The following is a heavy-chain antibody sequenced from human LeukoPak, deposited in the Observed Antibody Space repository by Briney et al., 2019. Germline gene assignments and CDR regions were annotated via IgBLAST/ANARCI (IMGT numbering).Heavy chain of an antibody. J-gene: IGHJ4*02. CDR2: ISGSGVNT. Sequence: SGGSLRLSCAASGFTFSSYATSWVRQAPGKGLEWVSAISGSGVNTYYADSVKGRFTISRDNAKNSLYLQMNSLRAEDTALYYCAKDLSWQWLGGGPLVYWGQGTLVTVSS. D-gene: IGHD6-19*01. CDR1: GFTFSSYA. V-gene: IGHV3-23*01. CDR3: AKDLSWQWLGGGPLVY.